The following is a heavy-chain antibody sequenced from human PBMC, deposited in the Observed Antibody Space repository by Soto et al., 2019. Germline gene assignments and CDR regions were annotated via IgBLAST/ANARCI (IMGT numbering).Heavy chain of an antibody. D-gene: IGHD2-15*01. CDR2: ISHDGGSE. CDR3: AREDKSGGHAGTSKP. CDR1: GFTFSDYY. Sequence: PGGSLRLSCAASGFTFSDYYMHWVRQAPGKGLEWVAGISHDGGSEHYADSVKGRFTISRDNSKNTLNLQMNSLRAEDTAVYFCAREDKSGGHAGTSKPGAQGTWVPVPS. V-gene: IGHV3-30*03. J-gene: IGHJ1*01.